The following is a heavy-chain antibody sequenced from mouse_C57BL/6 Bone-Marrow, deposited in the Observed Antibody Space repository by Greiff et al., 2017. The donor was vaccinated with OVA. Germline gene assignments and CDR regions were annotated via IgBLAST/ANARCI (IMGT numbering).Heavy chain of an antibody. D-gene: IGHD1-1*01. CDR3: ARGITTVVASFGY. Sequence: EVQLVESGGGLVKPGGSLKLSCAASGFTFSSYAMSWVRQTPEKRLEWVATISDGGSYTYYPDNVKGRFTISRDNAKNNLYLQMSHLKSEDTAMYYCARGITTVVASFGYWGQGTTLTVSS. CDR2: ISDGGSYT. CDR1: GFTFSSYA. J-gene: IGHJ2*01. V-gene: IGHV5-4*01.